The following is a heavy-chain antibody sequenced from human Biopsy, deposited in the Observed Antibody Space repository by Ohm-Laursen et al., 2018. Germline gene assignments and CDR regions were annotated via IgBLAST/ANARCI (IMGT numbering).Heavy chain of an antibody. J-gene: IGHJ3*01. D-gene: IGHD4/OR15-4a*01. Sequence: SETLSLTCAVDGGSFSGYDWTWIRQPPGKGLEWVGEFSHTGTTIYNPSLKSRLTISVDKSKNHFSLWLTSVTAADTATYFCARGPYGDNAGAFDVWGQETVVTVSS. CDR2: FSHTGTT. CDR3: ARGPYGDNAGAFDV. CDR1: GGSFSGYD. V-gene: IGHV4-34*01.